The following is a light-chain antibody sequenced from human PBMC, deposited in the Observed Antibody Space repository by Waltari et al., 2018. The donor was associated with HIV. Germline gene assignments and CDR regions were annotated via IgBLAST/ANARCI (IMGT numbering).Light chain of an antibody. J-gene: IGLJ3*02. CDR2: DVT. Sequence: QSALTQPASLSGSPGQSLTLSCTRTNNAVCVYNFVPWYQQHPDKAPKLVIFDVTKRPSGISSRFSGSKSANMASLTISGLQADDEAHYYCCSYTSSNSWVFGGGTKLTVL. CDR1: NNAVCVYNF. CDR3: CSYTSSNSWV. V-gene: IGLV2-14*03.